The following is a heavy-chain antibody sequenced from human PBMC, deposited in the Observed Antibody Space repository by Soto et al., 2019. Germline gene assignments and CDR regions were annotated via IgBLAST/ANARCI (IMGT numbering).Heavy chain of an antibody. Sequence: GGSLRLSCAASGFAFYDYAIHCVRQSPGKGLEWVSGISWNSDNIGYADSVKGRFTISRDNVKNSLYLQMNSLRAEDTALYYCAKDLYSNYGDAFDIWGQGTMVTVSS. CDR2: ISWNSDNI. D-gene: IGHD4-4*01. V-gene: IGHV3-9*01. CDR3: AKDLYSNYGDAFDI. J-gene: IGHJ3*02. CDR1: GFAFYDYA.